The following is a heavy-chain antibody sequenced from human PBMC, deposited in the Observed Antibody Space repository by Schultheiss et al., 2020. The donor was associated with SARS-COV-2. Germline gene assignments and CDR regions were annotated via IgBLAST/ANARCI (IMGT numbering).Heavy chain of an antibody. CDR3: ARVNYYDSSGSPAGYFDY. Sequence: GESLKISCAASGFTFSDYYMSWIRQAPGKGLEWVSVIYSGGSTYYADSVKGRFTISRDNSKNTLYLQMNSLRAEDTAVYYCARVNYYDSSGSPAGYFDYWGQGTLVTVSS. CDR1: GFTFSDYY. J-gene: IGHJ4*02. V-gene: IGHV3-66*01. CDR2: IYSGGST. D-gene: IGHD3-22*01.